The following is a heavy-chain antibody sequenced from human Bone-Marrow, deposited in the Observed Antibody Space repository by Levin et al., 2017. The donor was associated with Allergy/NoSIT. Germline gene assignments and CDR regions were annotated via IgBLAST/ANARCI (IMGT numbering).Heavy chain of an antibody. J-gene: IGHJ5*02. D-gene: IGHD2-15*01. CDR1: GDSISASY. CDR3: ARLTECFGGACYSYGWLDP. CDR2: IQKSGST. Sequence: SETLSLTCSVSGDSISASYWTWIRQPPGQGLEWIGHIQKSGSTYYNPSLESRVAISVDTSKNQVSLRLNSVTAAATAVYFCARLTECFGGACYSYGWLDPWGQGILVTVSS. V-gene: IGHV4-59*08.